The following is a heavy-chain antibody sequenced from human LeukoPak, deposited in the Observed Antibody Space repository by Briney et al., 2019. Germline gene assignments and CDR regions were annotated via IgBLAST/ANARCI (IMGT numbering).Heavy chain of an antibody. J-gene: IGHJ4*02. CDR2: TYYRSKWYN. CDR1: GDSVSSNSAA. D-gene: IGHD4-23*01. Sequence: SQTLSLTCAISGDSVSSNSAAWNWIRQSPSRGLEWLGRTYYRSKWYNDYAASVKSRITINPDTSKNQFSLKLSSVTAADTAVYYCARLPQGYGGNAPFDYWGQGTLVTVSS. V-gene: IGHV6-1*01. CDR3: ARLPQGYGGNAPFDY.